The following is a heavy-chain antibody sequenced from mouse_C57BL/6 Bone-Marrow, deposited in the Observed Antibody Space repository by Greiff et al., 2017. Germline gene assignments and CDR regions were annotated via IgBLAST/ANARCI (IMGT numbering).Heavy chain of an antibody. V-gene: IGHV1-50*01. CDR1: GYTFTSYW. Sequence: QVQLQQPGAELVKPGASVKLSCKASGYTFTSYWMQWVKQRPGQGLEWIGEIDPSDSYTNYNKKFKGKATLTVDTSSSTAYMQLSSLTSEDSAVYYCAREGNYVAWFAYWGQGTLVTVSA. CDR3: AREGNYVAWFAY. D-gene: IGHD2-1*01. CDR2: IDPSDSYT. J-gene: IGHJ3*01.